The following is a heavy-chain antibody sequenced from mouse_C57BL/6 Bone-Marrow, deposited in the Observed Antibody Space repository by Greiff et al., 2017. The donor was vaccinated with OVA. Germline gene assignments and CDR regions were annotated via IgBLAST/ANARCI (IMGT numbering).Heavy chain of an antibody. CDR1: GYAFSSSW. CDR2: IYPGDGDT. CDR3: AAITTVVG. J-gene: IGHJ2*01. D-gene: IGHD1-1*01. V-gene: IGHV1-82*01. Sequence: VKLMESGPELEKPGASVKISCKASGYAFSSSWINWVKQRPGKGLEWIGRIYPGDGDTNYNGKFKGKATLTADKSSSTAYMQLSSLTSEDSAVYFCAAITTVVGWGQGTTLTVSS.